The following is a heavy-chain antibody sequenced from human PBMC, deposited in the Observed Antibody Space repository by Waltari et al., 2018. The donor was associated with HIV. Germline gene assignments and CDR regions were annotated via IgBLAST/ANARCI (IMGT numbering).Heavy chain of an antibody. D-gene: IGHD2-15*01. Sequence: QVQLQESGPGLVKPLQTLSLTCTVSGGSISSGSYYWTWIRQPAGQGLEWIGRIYPSGSTNYNPSLKSRVTISVDTSKNQFSLKLSSVTTADTAVYYCARVFCSGGSCYGDGRYGMDVWGQGTTVTVSS. V-gene: IGHV4-61*02. J-gene: IGHJ6*02. CDR1: GGSISSGSYY. CDR2: IYPSGST. CDR3: ARVFCSGGSCYGDGRYGMDV.